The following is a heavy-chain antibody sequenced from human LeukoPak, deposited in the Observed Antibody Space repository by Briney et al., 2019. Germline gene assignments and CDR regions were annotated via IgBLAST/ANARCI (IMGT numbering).Heavy chain of an antibody. V-gene: IGHV3-30*02. CDR3: ARDSAWFGELLWYFDY. J-gene: IGHJ4*02. CDR1: GFTFSSYG. D-gene: IGHD3-10*01. CDR2: IRYDGSNK. Sequence: GGSLRLSCAASGFTFSSYGMHWVRQAPGKGLEWVAFIRYDGSNKYYADSVKGRFTISRDNSKNTLYLQMNSLRAEDTAVYYCARDSAWFGELLWYFDYWGQGTLVTVSS.